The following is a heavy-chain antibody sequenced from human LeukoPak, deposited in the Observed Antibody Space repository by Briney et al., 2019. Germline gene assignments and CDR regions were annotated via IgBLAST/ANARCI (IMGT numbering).Heavy chain of an antibody. V-gene: IGHV3-23*01. D-gene: IGHD3-16*01. J-gene: IGHJ6*02. Sequence: GGSLRLSCAASGFTFSGYAMSWVRQAPGKGLEWVSAISGSGGSTYYADSVKGRFTISRDNSKNTLYLQMNSLRAEDTAVYYCAKGGRNYYYYGMDVWGQGTTVTVSS. CDR3: AKGGRNYYYYGMDV. CDR2: ISGSGGST. CDR1: GFTFSGYA.